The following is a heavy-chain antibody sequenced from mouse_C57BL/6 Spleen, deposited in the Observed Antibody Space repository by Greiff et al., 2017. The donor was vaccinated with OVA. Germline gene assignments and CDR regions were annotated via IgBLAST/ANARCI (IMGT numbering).Heavy chain of an antibody. CDR3: ARKDYGSYWYFDV. D-gene: IGHD1-1*01. Sequence: VQLQQSGPGLVQPSQSLSITCTVSDFSLTSYGVHWVRQSPGKGLEWLGVIWSGGSTDYNAAFISRLSISKDNSKSQVFFKMNSLQADDTAIYYCARKDYGSYWYFDVWGTGTTVTVSS. V-gene: IGHV2-2*01. CDR2: IWSGGST. CDR1: DFSLTSYG. J-gene: IGHJ1*03.